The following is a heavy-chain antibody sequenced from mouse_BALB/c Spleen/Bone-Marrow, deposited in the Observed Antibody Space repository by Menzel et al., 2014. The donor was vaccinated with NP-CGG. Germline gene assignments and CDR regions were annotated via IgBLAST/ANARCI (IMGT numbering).Heavy chain of an antibody. Sequence: VQLQQSGAELVKPGASVKLSCTASGINIKDTYMHWVKQRPEQGLEWIGRIDPANGNTKYDPKFQGKATITADTSPNTAYLQLGSLASEDTAVYYCARSTWGPYGFACWGQGTLVTVSA. CDR3: ARSTWGPYGFAC. J-gene: IGHJ3*01. V-gene: IGHV14-3*02. D-gene: IGHD1-1*01. CDR2: IDPANGNT. CDR1: GINIKDTY.